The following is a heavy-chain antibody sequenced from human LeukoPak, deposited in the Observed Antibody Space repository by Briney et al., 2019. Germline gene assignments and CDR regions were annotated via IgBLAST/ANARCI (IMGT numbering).Heavy chain of an antibody. CDR1: GFTFSSYG. CDR2: IRYDGSDR. Sequence: GGSLRLSCAVSGFTFSSYGMHWVRQAPGKGLEWVAFIRYDGSDRYYADSVKGRFTISRDTSKNTLYLQMNSLRAEDTAVYYCAKDPCMVGCYYFDYWGQGTLVTVSS. J-gene: IGHJ4*02. D-gene: IGHD1-26*01. CDR3: AKDPCMVGCYYFDY. V-gene: IGHV3-30*02.